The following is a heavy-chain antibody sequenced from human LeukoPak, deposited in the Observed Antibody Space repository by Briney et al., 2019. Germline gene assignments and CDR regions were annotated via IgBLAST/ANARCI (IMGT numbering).Heavy chain of an antibody. V-gene: IGHV3-30*04. CDR2: ISYDGSNK. J-gene: IGHJ6*03. CDR1: GFTFSSYA. D-gene: IGHD5-24*01. CDR3: ARAYGRWLQSPYYYYYYMDV. Sequence: GGSLRLSCAASGFTFSSYAMHWVRQAPGKGLEWVAVISYDGSNKYYADSVKGRFTISRDNSKNTLYLQMNSLRAEDTAVYYCARAYGRWLQSPYYYYYYMDVWGKGTTVTVSS.